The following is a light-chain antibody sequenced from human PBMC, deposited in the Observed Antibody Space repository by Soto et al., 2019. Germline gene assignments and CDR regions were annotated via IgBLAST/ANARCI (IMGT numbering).Light chain of an antibody. Sequence: QSVLTQPASVSGSPGQSITISCTGTSSDIGAYYYVSWFQQHPGKAPKLMISEVNNRPSGVSNRFSGSKSGNTAYLTIPGIQVEDEAEYFCLSFTTTSTHVFGKGTKVTVL. CDR2: EVN. J-gene: IGLJ1*01. CDR1: SSDIGAYYY. V-gene: IGLV2-14*01. CDR3: LSFTTTSTHV.